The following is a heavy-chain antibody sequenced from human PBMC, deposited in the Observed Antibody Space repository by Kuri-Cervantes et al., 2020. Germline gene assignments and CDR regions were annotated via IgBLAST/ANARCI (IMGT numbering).Heavy chain of an antibody. V-gene: IGHV4-59*12. CDR1: GGSISSYY. CDR3: ARGRIAAAGTRWFEP. Sequence: SETLSLTCTVTGGSISSYYWSWIRQPPGKGLEWIGYIYYSGSTNYNPSLKSRVTISVDTSKNQFSLKLNSVTAADTAVYYCARGRIAAAGTRWFEPWGQGTLVTVSS. D-gene: IGHD6-13*01. J-gene: IGHJ5*02. CDR2: IYYSGST.